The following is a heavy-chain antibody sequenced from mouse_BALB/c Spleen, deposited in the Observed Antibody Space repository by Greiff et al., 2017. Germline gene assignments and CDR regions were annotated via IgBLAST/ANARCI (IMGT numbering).Heavy chain of an antibody. V-gene: IGHV1-28*01. CDR2: IDPFNGGT. J-gene: IGHJ2*01. D-gene: IGHD1-1*01. CDR1: GYSFTSYY. CDR3: ARSGYGSSPYYFDY. Sequence: EVQLQQSGPELMKPGASVKISCKASGYSFTSYYMHWVKQSHGKSLEWIGYIDPFNGGTSYNQKFKGKATLTVDKSSSTAYMHLSSLTSEDSAVYYCARSGYGSSPYYFDYWGQGTTLTVSS.